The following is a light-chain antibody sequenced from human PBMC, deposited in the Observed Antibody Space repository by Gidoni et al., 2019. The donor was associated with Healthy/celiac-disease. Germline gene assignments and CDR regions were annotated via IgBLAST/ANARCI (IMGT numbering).Light chain of an antibody. CDR1: SGYSNYN. Sequence: QPVLPQPPSTSASLGASVTLTCPLSSGYSNYNVDWYQQRPGKGPRFVMRVGTGGIVGSKGDGIPDRFSVLGSGLNRYLTIKNIQEEDESDYHCGADHGSGSNFVKVFGGGTKLTVL. V-gene: IGLV9-49*01. CDR3: GADHGSGSNFVKV. J-gene: IGLJ2*01. CDR2: VGTGGIVG.